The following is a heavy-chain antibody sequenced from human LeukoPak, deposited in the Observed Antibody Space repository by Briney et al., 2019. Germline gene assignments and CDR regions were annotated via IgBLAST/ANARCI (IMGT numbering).Heavy chain of an antibody. CDR2: IYYSGST. CDR3: ARDKQWLGAFDI. CDR1: GVSISSSSYY. D-gene: IGHD6-19*01. Sequence: KPSETLSLTCTVSGVSISSSSYYWGWIRQPPGKGLEWIGSIYYSGSTYYNPSLKSRVTISVDTSKNQFSLKLSSVTAADTAVYYCARDKQWLGAFDIWGQGTMVTVSS. V-gene: IGHV4-39*02. J-gene: IGHJ3*02.